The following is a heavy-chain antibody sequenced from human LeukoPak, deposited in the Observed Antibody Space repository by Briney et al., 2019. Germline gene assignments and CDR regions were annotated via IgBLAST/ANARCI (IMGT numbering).Heavy chain of an antibody. CDR3: ARAAIVGATNFDY. Sequence: GASVKVSCKASGYALTDHHLIWVRQAPGQGLEWMGWIRPNSDGIRYAQEFQGRVTMTRDTSISTAYMELRSLRSDDTAVYYCARAAIVGATNFDYWGQGTLVTVSS. D-gene: IGHD1-26*01. CDR1: GYALTDHH. CDR2: IRPNSDGI. V-gene: IGHV1-2*02. J-gene: IGHJ4*02.